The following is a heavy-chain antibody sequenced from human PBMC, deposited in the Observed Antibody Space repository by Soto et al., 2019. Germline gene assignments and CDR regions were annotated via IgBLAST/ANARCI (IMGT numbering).Heavy chain of an antibody. CDR1: GYTFTSYA. V-gene: IGHV1-3*01. D-gene: IGHD6-6*01. CDR2: INAGNGNT. J-gene: IGHJ6*02. Sequence: GASVKVSCKASGYTFTSYAMHWVRQAPGQRLEWMGWINAGNGNTKDSQKFQGRVTITRDTSASTAYMELSSLRSEDTAVYYCARDPAEYSSSSARPRPLLYYYYGMDVWGQGTTVTVSS. CDR3: ARDPAEYSSSSARPRPLLYYYYGMDV.